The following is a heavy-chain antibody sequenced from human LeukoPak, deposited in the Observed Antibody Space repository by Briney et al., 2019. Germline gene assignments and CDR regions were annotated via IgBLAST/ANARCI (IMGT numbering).Heavy chain of an antibody. CDR3: ARTNYGDYVSAFDI. CDR1: AGSISSSSYY. Sequence: PSETLSLTCTVCAGSISSSSYYWGWIRQPPGKGLEWIGSIYYSGSTYYNPSLKSRVTISVDTSKNQFSLKLSSVTAADTAVYYCARTNYGDYVSAFDIWGQGTMVTVSS. V-gene: IGHV4-39*01. CDR2: IYYSGST. D-gene: IGHD4-17*01. J-gene: IGHJ3*02.